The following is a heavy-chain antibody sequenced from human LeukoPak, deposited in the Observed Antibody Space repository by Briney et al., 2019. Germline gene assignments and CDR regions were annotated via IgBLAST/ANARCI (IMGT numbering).Heavy chain of an antibody. CDR2: VNESGGT. Sequence: SSETLSLTCAVYIDSFSNYHWNWIRQTPGKGMEWIGEVNESGGTNIRPSLRSRIILSVDTSKNQFSLKLISVTVADTAIYYCARGQGATVPQVGKNWFDPWGQGTWVTVSS. V-gene: IGHV4-34*01. J-gene: IGHJ5*02. CDR1: IDSFSNYH. D-gene: IGHD1-26*01. CDR3: ARGQGATVPQVGKNWFDP.